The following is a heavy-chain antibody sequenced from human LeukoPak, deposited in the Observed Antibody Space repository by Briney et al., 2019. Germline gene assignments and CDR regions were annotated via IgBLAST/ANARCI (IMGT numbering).Heavy chain of an antibody. CDR3: ARYAALSGPNWLDP. Sequence: PSETLSLTCILSGGSINGHWSSWIRQPPRTALEWIGNIRYNGNTYSNPSLKRRVTISVDTTKNQFSMKLSSVAAADKAMYYCARYAALSGPNWLDPWGRGTMVTVSS. J-gene: IGHJ5*02. V-gene: IGHV4-59*11. CDR1: GGSINGHW. CDR2: IRYNGNT. D-gene: IGHD6-19*01.